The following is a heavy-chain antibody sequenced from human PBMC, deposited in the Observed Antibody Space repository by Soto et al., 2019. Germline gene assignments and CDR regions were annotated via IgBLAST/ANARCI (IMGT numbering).Heavy chain of an antibody. D-gene: IGHD6-19*01. J-gene: IGHJ4*02. CDR1: GYTFTSYA. V-gene: IGHV1-3*05. CDR2: INAGNGNT. CDR3: ARYSSGWYGGFDY. Sequence: QVQLVQSGAEEKKPGASVKVSCKASGYTFTSYAMHWVRQAPGQRLEWMGWINAGNGNTKYSQKFQGRVTITRDTSASTAYMELSSLRSEDTAVYYWARYSSGWYGGFDYWGQGTLVSVSS.